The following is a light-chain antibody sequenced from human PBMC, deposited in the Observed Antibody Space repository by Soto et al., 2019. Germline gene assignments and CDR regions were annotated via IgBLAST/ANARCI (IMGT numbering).Light chain of an antibody. J-gene: IGKJ3*01. CDR3: QLYGSYSFT. V-gene: IGKV1-5*03. Sequence: DIQMTQSPSTLSASVGDRGTITCRANQSISTWLAWYQRKPGKAPKLLIYKASSLESGVPSRFSGRGSGTEFTLTISSLQADEFASYYCQLYGSYSFTFGPGTKVDIK. CDR2: KAS. CDR1: QSISTW.